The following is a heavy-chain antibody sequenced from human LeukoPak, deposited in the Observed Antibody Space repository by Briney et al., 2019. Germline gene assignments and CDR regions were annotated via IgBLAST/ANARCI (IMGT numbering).Heavy chain of an antibody. V-gene: IGHV3-23*01. D-gene: IGHD1-1*01. CDR2: ISGNVDGI. CDR1: GFTFNSYA. CDR3: AKSLERDSYYFYMDV. Sequence: GGSLRLSCAASGFTFNSYAMNWVRQAPGKGREWVSAISGNVDGIYYTYSVKGRFTIARDTSKNTLSLQMISLRAEDTAVYYCAKSLERDSYYFYMDVWGKGTTVTVSS. J-gene: IGHJ6*03.